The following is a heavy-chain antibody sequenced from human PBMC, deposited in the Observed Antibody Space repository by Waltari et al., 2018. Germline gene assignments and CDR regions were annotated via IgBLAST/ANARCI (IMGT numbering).Heavy chain of an antibody. J-gene: IGHJ4*02. D-gene: IGHD4-17*01. V-gene: IGHV4-59*01. CDR1: GGSISSYY. CDR2: IYYSGST. Sequence: QVQLQESGPGLVKPSETLSLTCTVSGGSISSYYWSWIRQPPGKGLEWIGYIYYSGSTNYNPSLKSRVTISVDTSKNQFSLKLSSVTAADTAVYYCARGRKSTIQTRFDYWGQGTLVTVSS. CDR3: ARGRKSTIQTRFDY.